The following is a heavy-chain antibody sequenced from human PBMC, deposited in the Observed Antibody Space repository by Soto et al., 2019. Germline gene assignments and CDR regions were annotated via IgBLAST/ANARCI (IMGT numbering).Heavy chain of an antibody. J-gene: IGHJ4*02. V-gene: IGHV1-69*12. Sequence: QVQLVQSGAEVKKPGSSVEISCKASRGTFSTYTLYWVRQAPGQGLEWMGGISPGIDIRDYAQKFQGRVTITADESTSTVYIQLSILLSEDSALSSCARGMCFGGSCYLDVWCQGARVSVAS. D-gene: IGHD2-15*01. CDR2: ISPGIDIR. CDR1: RGTFSTYT. CDR3: ARGMCFGGSCYLDV.